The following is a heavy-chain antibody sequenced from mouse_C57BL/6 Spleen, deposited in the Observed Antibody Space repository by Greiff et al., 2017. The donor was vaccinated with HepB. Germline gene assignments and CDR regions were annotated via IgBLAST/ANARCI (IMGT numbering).Heavy chain of an antibody. CDR3: AREEANSNYGAMDY. V-gene: IGHV1-81*01. D-gene: IGHD2-5*01. CDR2: IYPRSGNT. Sequence: VQGVESGAELARPGASVKLSCKASGYTFTSYGISWVKQRTGQGLEWIGEIYPRSGNTYYNEKFKGKATLTADKSSSTAYMELRSLTSEDSAVYFCAREEANSNYGAMDYWGQGTSVTVSS. J-gene: IGHJ4*01. CDR1: GYTFTSYG.